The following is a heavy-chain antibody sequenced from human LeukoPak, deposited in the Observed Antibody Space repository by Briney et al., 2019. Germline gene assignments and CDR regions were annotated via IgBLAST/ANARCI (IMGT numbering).Heavy chain of an antibody. V-gene: IGHV2-5*01. Sequence: ESGPTLVKPTQTLTLTCTFSGFSLSTSGVGVGWICQPPGKALEWLALIYWNDDKRYSPSLKSRLTITKDTSKNQVVLTMTNMDPVDTATYYCAHSQQLAGGGDYYYYYYMDVWGKGTTVTVSS. D-gene: IGHD6-6*01. CDR3: AHSQQLAGGGDYYYYYYMDV. CDR1: GFSLSTSGVG. J-gene: IGHJ6*03. CDR2: IYWNDDK.